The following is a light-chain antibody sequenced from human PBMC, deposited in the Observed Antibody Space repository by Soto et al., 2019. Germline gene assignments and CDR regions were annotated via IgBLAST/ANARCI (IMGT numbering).Light chain of an antibody. CDR3: QQRYRWPRT. Sequence: EIVLTQSPGTLSLSPGERATPSCRAGQSVSSYLAWYQQKPGQAPRLLIYDASNRATGIPARFSGSGSGTDFTLSISSLEPEDFAVYYCQQRYRWPRTFGQGTKVDIK. V-gene: IGKV3-11*01. J-gene: IGKJ1*01. CDR2: DAS. CDR1: QSVSSY.